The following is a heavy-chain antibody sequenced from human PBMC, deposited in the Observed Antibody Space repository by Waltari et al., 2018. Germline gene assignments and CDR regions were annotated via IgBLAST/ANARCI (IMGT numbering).Heavy chain of an antibody. V-gene: IGHV3-30-3*01. Sequence: QVQLVESGGGVVQPGRSLRLSCAASGLPFSSYAMHWVRQAPGKGLEWVAVISYDGSNKYYADSVKGRFTISRDNSKNTLYLQMNSLRAEDTAVYYCARGLGVGSSNYLDYWGQGTLVTVSS. CDR1: GLPFSSYA. CDR3: ARGLGVGSSNYLDY. CDR2: ISYDGSNK. D-gene: IGHD1-26*01. J-gene: IGHJ4*02.